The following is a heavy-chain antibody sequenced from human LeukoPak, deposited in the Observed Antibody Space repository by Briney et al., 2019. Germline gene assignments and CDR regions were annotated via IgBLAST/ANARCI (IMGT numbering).Heavy chain of an antibody. CDR1: GYSFTSYW. CDR3: ARHGGDFWSGPPSYYYYYMDV. J-gene: IGHJ6*03. V-gene: IGHV5-51*01. CDR2: IYPGDSDT. D-gene: IGHD3-3*01. Sequence: GESLKISCKGSGYSFTSYWIGWVRQMPGKGLEWMGIIYPGDSDTRYSPSFQGQVTISADKSISTAYLQWSSLKASDTAMYYCARHGGDFWSGPPSYYYYYMDVWGKGTTVTVSS.